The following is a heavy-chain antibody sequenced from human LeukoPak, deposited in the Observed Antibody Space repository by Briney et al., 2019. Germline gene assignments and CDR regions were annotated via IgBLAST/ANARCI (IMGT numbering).Heavy chain of an antibody. J-gene: IGHJ4*02. CDR3: ARDRGFWSGFDF. CDR1: GFTFSSYG. Sequence: GGSLRLSCAASGFTFSSYGMHWVRQAPGKGLEWVAVIWYDGSNKYYADSVKGRFTISRDNSKNTLYLQMNSLRAEDTAVYYCARDRGFWSGFDFWGQGTLVTVSS. CDR2: IWYDGSNK. D-gene: IGHD3-3*01. V-gene: IGHV3-33*01.